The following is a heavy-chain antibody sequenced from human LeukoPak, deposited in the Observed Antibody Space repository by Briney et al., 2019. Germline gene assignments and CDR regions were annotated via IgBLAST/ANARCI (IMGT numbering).Heavy chain of an antibody. CDR2: ISYDGSNK. D-gene: IGHD3-3*01. J-gene: IGHJ5*02. V-gene: IGHV3-30-3*01. Sequence: GRSLRLSCAASGFTFSSYAMHWVREAPGKGLEWVAVISYDGSNKYYAESVEGRFTISRDNSKNTLYLQMNSLRAEDTAGYYCAGQVLEWSGDWFDPWGQGPLVTVSS. CDR3: AGQVLEWSGDWFDP. CDR1: GFTFSSYA.